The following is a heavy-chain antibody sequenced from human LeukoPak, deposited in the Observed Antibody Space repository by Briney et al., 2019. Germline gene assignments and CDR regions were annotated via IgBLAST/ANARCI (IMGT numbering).Heavy chain of an antibody. D-gene: IGHD1-26*01. Sequence: GASVKVSCKASGYTFSYSYMHWVRQAPGQGLEWMGRINPNSGGTNYAQKFRGRVTLTRDTSTSTAHMELGGLTSDDTAVYYCARGAGYTGNYAGILDYWGQGTLVTVSS. CDR3: ARGAGYTGNYAGILDY. V-gene: IGHV1-2*06. J-gene: IGHJ4*02. CDR1: GYTFSYSY. CDR2: INPNSGGT.